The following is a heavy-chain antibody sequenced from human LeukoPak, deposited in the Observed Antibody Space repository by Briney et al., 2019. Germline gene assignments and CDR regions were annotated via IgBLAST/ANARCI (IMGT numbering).Heavy chain of an antibody. CDR2: MNPNSGNT. Sequence: ASVKVSCKASGYTFTGYDINWVRQATGQGLEWMGYMNPNSGNTGYAQKFQGRVTITKNTSTSTAYMELTSLRSEDAAMYYCAREGLDSWGQGTLVTVSS. J-gene: IGHJ5*01. V-gene: IGHV1-8*03. CDR1: GYTFTGYD. CDR3: AREGLDS.